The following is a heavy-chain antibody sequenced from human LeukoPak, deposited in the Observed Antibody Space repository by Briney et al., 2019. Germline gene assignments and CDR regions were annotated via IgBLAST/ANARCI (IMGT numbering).Heavy chain of an antibody. CDR1: GFTFSSYS. V-gene: IGHV3-21*01. J-gene: IGHJ4*02. D-gene: IGHD4-23*01. CDR2: ISSSSSSI. Sequence: PGGSLRLSCAASGFTFSSYSMNWVRQAPGKGLEWVSCISSSSSSIYYGDSVKGRFTISRDNAKNSLYLQMNSLRAEDTAVYYCARSDYGGNYWGQGTLVTVPS. CDR3: ARSDYGGNY.